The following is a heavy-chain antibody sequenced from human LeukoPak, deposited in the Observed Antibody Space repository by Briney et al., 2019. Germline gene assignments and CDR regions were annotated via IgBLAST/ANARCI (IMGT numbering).Heavy chain of an antibody. Sequence: ASVKVSCKASGYTFTGYYMHWVRQAPGQGLEWMGWINPNSGGTNYAQKFQGRVTMTRDTSTSTVYMELSSLRSEDTAVYYCARMRIAAAAYYYYYGMDVWGQGTTVTVPS. V-gene: IGHV1-2*02. CDR2: INPNSGGT. D-gene: IGHD6-13*01. CDR1: GYTFTGYY. J-gene: IGHJ6*02. CDR3: ARMRIAAAAYYYYYGMDV.